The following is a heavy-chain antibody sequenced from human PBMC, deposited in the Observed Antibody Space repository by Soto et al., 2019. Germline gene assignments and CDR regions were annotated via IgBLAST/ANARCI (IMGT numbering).Heavy chain of an antibody. D-gene: IGHD1-7*01. CDR3: ANSGTRSGPFDP. J-gene: IGHJ5*02. Sequence: SVKVSCKASGGTFSSYAISWVRQAPGQGLEWMGGIIPIFGTANYAQKCQGRVTITADESRSTAYMELSSLRSEDTAVYYCANSGTRSGPFDPWGQGTLVTVSS. CDR2: IIPIFGTA. V-gene: IGHV1-69*13. CDR1: GGTFSSYA.